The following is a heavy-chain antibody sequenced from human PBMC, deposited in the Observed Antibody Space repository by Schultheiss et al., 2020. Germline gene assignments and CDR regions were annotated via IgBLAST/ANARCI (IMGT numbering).Heavy chain of an antibody. V-gene: IGHV1-2*02. D-gene: IGHD4-17*01. CDR2: INPNSGGT. CDR1: GYTFTGYY. J-gene: IGHJ3*02. Sequence: ASVKVSCKASGYTFTGYYMNWVRQAPGQGLEWMGWINPNSGGTNYAQKFQGRVTITADKSTSTAYMELSSLRSEDTAVYYCASTYGDYGVDAFDIWGQGTTVTVSS. CDR3: ASTYGDYGVDAFDI.